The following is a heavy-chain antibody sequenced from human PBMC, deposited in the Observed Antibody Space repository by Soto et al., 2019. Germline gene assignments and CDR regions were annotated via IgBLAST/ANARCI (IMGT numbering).Heavy chain of an antibody. CDR2: IYWNDDK. CDR1: GFSLSTDGVG. Sequence: SGPTLVNPTQTLTLTCTFSGFSLSTDGVGVGWIRQPPGKALEWLALIYWNDDKRYSPFLKSRLTIAKDTSKNQVVLTMANVDPADTATYYCARRPRYSNYVDYWGQGTLVTVPQ. J-gene: IGHJ4*02. V-gene: IGHV2-5*01. CDR3: ARRPRYSNYVDY. D-gene: IGHD4-4*01.